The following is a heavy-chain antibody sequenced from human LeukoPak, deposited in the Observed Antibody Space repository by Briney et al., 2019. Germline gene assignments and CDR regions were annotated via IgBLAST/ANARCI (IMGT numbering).Heavy chain of an antibody. Sequence: ASVKVSCKASGYTCTSYGISWVRQAPGQGLEWMGWISAYNGNTNYAQKLQGRVTMSTDTSTSTAYMELRSLRSDDTAVYYCARVVYDFWRGYYIDYWGQGTLVTVSS. CDR3: ARVVYDFWRGYYIDY. CDR2: ISAYNGNT. J-gene: IGHJ4*02. D-gene: IGHD3-3*01. V-gene: IGHV1-18*01. CDR1: GYTCTSYG.